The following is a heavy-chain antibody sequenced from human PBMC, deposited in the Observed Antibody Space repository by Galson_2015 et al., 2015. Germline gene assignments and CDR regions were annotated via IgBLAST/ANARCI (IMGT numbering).Heavy chain of an antibody. J-gene: IGHJ4*02. CDR2: MNPNSGNT. CDR3: ARYGDYVWGSYRSGYFDY. CDR1: GYTFTSYD. V-gene: IGHV1-8*01. D-gene: IGHD3-16*02. Sequence: SVKVSCKASGYTFTSYDINWVRQATGQGLEWMGWMNPNSGNTGYAQKFQGRVTMTRNTSISTAYMELSSLRSEDTAVYYCARYGDYVWGSYRSGYFDYWGQGTLVTVSS.